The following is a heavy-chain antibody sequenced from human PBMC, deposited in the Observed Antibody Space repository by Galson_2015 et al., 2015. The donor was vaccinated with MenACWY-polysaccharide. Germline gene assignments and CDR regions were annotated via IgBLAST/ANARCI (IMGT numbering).Heavy chain of an antibody. CDR2: ISYDATNK. V-gene: IGHV3-30-3*01. J-gene: IGHJ6*02. CDR1: GFTFSSYA. D-gene: IGHD2-2*01. Sequence: SLRLSCAASGFTFSSYAIHWVRQAPGKGLDWVAVISYDATNKYYGDSVEGRFTISRDNSKNTLYLQMNSLRGEDTAVYYCARSYCSRTTCYGMDVWGQGITVTVSS. CDR3: ARSYCSRTTCYGMDV.